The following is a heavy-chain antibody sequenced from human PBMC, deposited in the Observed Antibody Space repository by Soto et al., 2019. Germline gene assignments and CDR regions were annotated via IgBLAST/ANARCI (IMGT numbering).Heavy chain of an antibody. D-gene: IGHD4-17*01. CDR3: ARVKDCDYTFDY. J-gene: IGHJ4*02. Sequence: PSETLSLTCTVSGGTIKSYYWSWIRQPPGKGLEWIGNIYDSGGTNYNPSLKSRVTISVDTSKNQFSLKLSSVTAADTAVYYCARVKDCDYTFDYWGQGILVMVSS. V-gene: IGHV4-59*01. CDR1: GGTIKSYY. CDR2: IYDSGGT.